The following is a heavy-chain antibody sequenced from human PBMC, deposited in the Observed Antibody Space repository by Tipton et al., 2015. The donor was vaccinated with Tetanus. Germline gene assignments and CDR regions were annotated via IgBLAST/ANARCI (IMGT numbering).Heavy chain of an antibody. V-gene: IGHV4-61*01. CDR2: ISYSGST. J-gene: IGHJ4*02. CDR3: ARANYDFPKKGPFDS. CDR1: GGSARSGSYY. D-gene: IGHD3-3*01. Sequence: GLVKPSETLSLTCTVSGGSARSGSYYWNWIRQPPGKGLEWIGYISYSGSTNSNYSLKSRITISQDTSKNQFSLKLTSVTAADTAVYYCARANYDFPKKGPFDSWGQGTLVIVSS.